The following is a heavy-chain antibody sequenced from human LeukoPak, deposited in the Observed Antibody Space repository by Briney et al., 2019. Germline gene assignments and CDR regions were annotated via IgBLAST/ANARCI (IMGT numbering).Heavy chain of an antibody. D-gene: IGHD3-10*01. CDR2: IWYDGSNK. CDR3: ARGVTMVRGVEY. CDR1: GFTFSIYG. V-gene: IGHV3-30*19. J-gene: IGHJ4*02. Sequence: PGRSLRLSCAASGFTFSIYGMHWVRQAPGKGLEWVAVIWYDGSNKYYADSVKGRFTISRDNSKNTLYLQMNSLRAEDTAVYYCARGVTMVRGVEYWGQGTLVTVSS.